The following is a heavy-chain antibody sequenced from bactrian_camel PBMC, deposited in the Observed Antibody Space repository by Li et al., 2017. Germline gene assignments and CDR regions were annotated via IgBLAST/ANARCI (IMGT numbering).Heavy chain of an antibody. D-gene: IGHD4*01. CDR3: VRDLFIRASDYNIQIDLGY. J-gene: IGHJ6*01. Sequence: DVQLVESGGGSAHVGGSLRLSCAASGYTYNRNCMAWFRQAPGKEREGVARIATGSGNTYYADSVKGRFTISQDNAKNTVYLQMNSLNPEDTAMHYCVRDLFIRASDYNIQIDLGYWGRGTQVTVS. V-gene: IGHV3S40*01. CDR1: GYTYNRNC. CDR2: IATGSGNT.